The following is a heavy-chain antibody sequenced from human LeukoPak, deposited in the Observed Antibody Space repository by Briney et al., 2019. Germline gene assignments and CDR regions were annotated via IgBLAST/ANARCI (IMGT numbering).Heavy chain of an antibody. V-gene: IGHV4-39*07. J-gene: IGHJ4*02. D-gene: IGHD6-13*01. CDR3: ARRGSSSRYRN. CDR2: IYTSGSA. CDR1: GDSISSRSSY. Sequence: SETLSLTCTVSGDSISSRSSYWGWLRQPPGKGLEWIGRIYTSGSANYNPSLKSRVTMSVDTSKNQFSLKLSSVTAADTAVYYCARRGSSSRYRNWGQGTLVTVSS.